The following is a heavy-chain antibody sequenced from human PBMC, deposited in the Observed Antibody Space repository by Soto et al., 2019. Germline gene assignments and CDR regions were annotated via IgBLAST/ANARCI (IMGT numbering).Heavy chain of an antibody. V-gene: IGHV3-33*01. J-gene: IGHJ6*02. CDR1: DFAFRLHG. CDR2: IWHDGTRK. Sequence: QVHLVESGGGVVQPGGSLTLSCSVSDFAFRLHGIHWVRHTPGKGLEWVAMIWHDGTRKYFRDSVRGRFTISRDSAKNKVLLQMNNPRGEYSALFFFARNPRSSFSFPMDLLGQGTTVTVSS. CDR3: ARNPRSSFSFPMDL.